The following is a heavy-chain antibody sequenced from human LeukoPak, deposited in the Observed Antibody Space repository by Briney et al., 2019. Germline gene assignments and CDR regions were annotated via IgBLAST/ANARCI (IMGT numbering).Heavy chain of an antibody. V-gene: IGHV4-39*07. D-gene: IGHD6-19*01. CDR1: GDSVSLSFYY. CDR3: ARGTLYRGWSYYLDF. Sequence: TSETLSLTCSVSGDSVSLSFYYWGWVRQPPGKPLEWIGSVYYSGTTSYNPSLKSRVTISLDMSKNHFSLRLRSVTAADTAMYYCARGTLYRGWSYYLDFWGQGSQVTVSS. J-gene: IGHJ4*02. CDR2: VYYSGTT.